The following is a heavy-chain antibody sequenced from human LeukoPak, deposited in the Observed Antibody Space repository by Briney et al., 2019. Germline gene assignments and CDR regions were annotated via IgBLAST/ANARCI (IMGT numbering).Heavy chain of an antibody. CDR2: ISNDGSTT. V-gene: IGHV3-74*01. CDR1: GFTFSTFW. CDR3: ARLYSSGWYLSDY. Sequence: GGSLRLSCAASGFTFSTFWMHWVRQTPGKGLVWVSRISNDGSTTHYADSVKGRFTISRDNAKNSLYLQMNSLRAEDTAVYYCARLYSSGWYLSDYWGQGTLVTVSS. J-gene: IGHJ4*02. D-gene: IGHD6-19*01.